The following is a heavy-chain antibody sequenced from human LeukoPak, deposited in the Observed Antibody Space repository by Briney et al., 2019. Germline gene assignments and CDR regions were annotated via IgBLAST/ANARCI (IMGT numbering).Heavy chain of an antibody. Sequence: GASVKVSCKASGYTFTSYDINWVRQAPGQGLEWMGWMNPNSGNTGYAQKFQGRVTITRNTSISTAYMELSSLRSEDTAVYYCARGAPDIGATGASWFDPWGQGTLVTVSS. CDR3: ARGAPDIGATGASWFDP. J-gene: IGHJ5*02. D-gene: IGHD5-12*01. CDR2: MNPNSGNT. CDR1: GYTFTSYD. V-gene: IGHV1-8*03.